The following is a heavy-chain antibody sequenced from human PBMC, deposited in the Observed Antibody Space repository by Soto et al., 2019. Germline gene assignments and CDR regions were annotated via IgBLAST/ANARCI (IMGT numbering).Heavy chain of an antibody. V-gene: IGHV1-46*01. D-gene: IGHD1-7*01. J-gene: IGHJ6*02. Sequence: GASVKVSCKAPADTFTSYYIHWVRQAPGHGLEWMGIINPNGGSTRFAQTFQGRITMTTDTSTSTVYMELRSLRSDDTAVYYCARDQGYNWNWGYYYYGMDVWGQGTTVTVSS. CDR1: ADTFTSYY. CDR3: ARDQGYNWNWGYYYYGMDV. CDR2: INPNGGST.